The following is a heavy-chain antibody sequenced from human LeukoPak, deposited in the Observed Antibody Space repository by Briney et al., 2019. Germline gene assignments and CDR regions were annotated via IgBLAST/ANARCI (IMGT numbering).Heavy chain of an antibody. J-gene: IGHJ4*02. V-gene: IGHV3-30*01. Sequence: GGSLRLSCAASGFTFSSYAMHWVRQAPGKGLEWVAVISYDGSNKYYADSVKGRFTISRDNSENTLYLQMNSLRAEDTAVYYCARDQRAVGATVGYFDYWGQGTLVTVSS. CDR2: ISYDGSNK. CDR1: GFTFSSYA. CDR3: ARDQRAVGATVGYFDY. D-gene: IGHD1-26*01.